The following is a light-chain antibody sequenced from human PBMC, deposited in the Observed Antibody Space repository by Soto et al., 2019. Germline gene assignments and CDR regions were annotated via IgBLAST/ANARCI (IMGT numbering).Light chain of an antibody. CDR3: QQYNTYST. Sequence: DIQMTHPPSTRSASVGDRDTITCRASQSISRWFAWYQQKPGKAPKPLIYDASTLRSGVPSRFSGGGSGTEFTLTISSLQPDDFATYYCQQYNTYSTVGQGTRLEIK. V-gene: IGKV1-5*01. CDR2: DAS. J-gene: IGKJ5*01. CDR1: QSISRW.